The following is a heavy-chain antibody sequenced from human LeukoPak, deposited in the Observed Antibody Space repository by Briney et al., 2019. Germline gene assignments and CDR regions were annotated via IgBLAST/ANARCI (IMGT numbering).Heavy chain of an antibody. J-gene: IGHJ4*02. CDR1: GFTFSTYA. Sequence: GGSLRLSCAASGFTFSTYAMSWVRQAPGKGLEWVAYIRYDGSNKNYADSVKGRFTISRDNSKNTLYLQMSSLRAEDTAVYYCAKVVTGYCSTTSCPFDSWGQGTLVTVSS. V-gene: IGHV3-30*02. CDR2: IRYDGSNK. D-gene: IGHD2-2*01. CDR3: AKVVTGYCSTTSCPFDS.